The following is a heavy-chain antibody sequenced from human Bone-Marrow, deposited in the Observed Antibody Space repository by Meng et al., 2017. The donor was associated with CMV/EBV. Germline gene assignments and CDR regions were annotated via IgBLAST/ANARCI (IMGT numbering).Heavy chain of an antibody. D-gene: IGHD2-2*01. J-gene: IGHJ6*02. V-gene: IGHV1-69*05. Sequence: SVKVSCKASGGSSIYYAMSWVRQAPGQGLEWMGGTIPIFGTLNIAQKFQGRVTITTDVSTGAAYMELSSLTSEDTAVYYCARGSPYCDITSCFPYFHDYDMDVWGQGTTVTVSS. CDR1: GGSSIYYA. CDR3: ARGSPYCDITSCFPYFHDYDMDV. CDR2: TIPIFGTL.